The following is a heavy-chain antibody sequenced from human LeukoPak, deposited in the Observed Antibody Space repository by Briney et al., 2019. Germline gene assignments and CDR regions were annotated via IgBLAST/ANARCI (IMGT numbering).Heavy chain of an antibody. CDR2: IYYSGST. Sequence: PSGTLSLTCTVSGGSISSYYWSWIRQPPGKGLEWIGYIYYSGSTNYNPSLKSRVTISVDTSKNQFSLKLSSVTAADTAVYYCARSSSDTAMVTAPDAFDIWGQGTMVTVSS. D-gene: IGHD5-18*01. CDR1: GGSISSYY. J-gene: IGHJ3*02. CDR3: ARSSSDTAMVTAPDAFDI. V-gene: IGHV4-59*01.